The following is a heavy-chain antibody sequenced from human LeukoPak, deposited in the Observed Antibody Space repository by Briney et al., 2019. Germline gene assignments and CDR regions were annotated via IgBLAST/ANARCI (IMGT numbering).Heavy chain of an antibody. J-gene: IGHJ2*01. CDR1: GFTASTYY. Sequence: GGSLRLSCAASGFTASTYYMNWVRQAPGKGLEWVSIIYSGGTTYYADSVKGRFTISRDTSKITLSLQMNSLRAEDTAVYFCARVGDHFHWNLDLWGRGTLVTVSS. D-gene: IGHD3-3*02. V-gene: IGHV3-53*01. CDR2: IYSGGTT. CDR3: ARVGDHFHWNLDL.